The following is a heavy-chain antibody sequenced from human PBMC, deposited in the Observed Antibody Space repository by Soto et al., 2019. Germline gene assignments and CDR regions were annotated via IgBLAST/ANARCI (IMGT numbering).Heavy chain of an antibody. CDR3: ARGGVSTRTFDY. V-gene: IGHV5-51*01. Sequence: PGESLKISCKGSGYNFAVYWIAWVRQMPGKGLELMGIIYPSDSDTRYRPPFQGQVTISADKSISSAYLQWSSLRASDTAMYYCARGGVSTRTFDYWGQGTPVTVSS. D-gene: IGHD3-3*01. J-gene: IGHJ4*02. CDR1: GYNFAVYW. CDR2: IYPSDSDT.